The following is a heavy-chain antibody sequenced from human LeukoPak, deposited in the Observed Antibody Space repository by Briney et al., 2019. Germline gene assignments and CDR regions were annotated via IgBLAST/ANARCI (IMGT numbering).Heavy chain of an antibody. D-gene: IGHD6-19*01. V-gene: IGHV1-18*01. Sequence: GASVKVSCKASGYTFTSYGISWVRQAPGQGLEWMGWISAYNGNTNYAQKLQGRVTMTTDTSTSTAYVELRSLRSDDTAVYYCNSMDSSGWYYFDYWGQGTLVTVSS. J-gene: IGHJ4*02. CDR2: ISAYNGNT. CDR1: GYTFTSYG. CDR3: NSMDSSGWYYFDY.